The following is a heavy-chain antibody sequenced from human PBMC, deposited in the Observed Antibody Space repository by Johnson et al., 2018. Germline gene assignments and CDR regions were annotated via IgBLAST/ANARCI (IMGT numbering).Heavy chain of an antibody. CDR2: ISWISGSI. CDR3: AKAPVGWLGEGAEYFQH. D-gene: IGHD3-3*01. V-gene: IGHV3-9*01. J-gene: IGHJ1*01. CDR1: GFTFDDYA. Sequence: VQLVESGGGLVQPGRSLRLSCAASGFTFDDYAMHWVRQAPGKGLAWVSGISWISGSIGYAASVKGRFTISRDNGKNSLYRQMNSLRAEDTALYYCAKAPVGWLGEGAEYFQHWGQGTLVTVSS.